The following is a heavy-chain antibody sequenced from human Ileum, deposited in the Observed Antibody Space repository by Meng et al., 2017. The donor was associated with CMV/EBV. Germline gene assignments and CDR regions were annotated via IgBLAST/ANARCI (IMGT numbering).Heavy chain of an antibody. V-gene: IGHV3-66*01. CDR2: IYASGST. Sequence: GCGLLQPGWSLRLACEAVGFIVSSHYMTWVRQAPGKGLGWVSVIYASGSTFYADSVKGRFTISRDNSENTLFLQMSSLRVEDTAVYYCVGVGAPGGQGTLVTVSS. CDR3: VGVGAP. D-gene: IGHD1-26*01. J-gene: IGHJ4*02. CDR1: GFIVSSHY.